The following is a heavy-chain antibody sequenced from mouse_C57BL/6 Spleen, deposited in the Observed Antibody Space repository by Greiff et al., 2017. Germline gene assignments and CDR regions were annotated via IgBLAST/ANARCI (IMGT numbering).Heavy chain of an antibody. V-gene: IGHV1-55*01. CDR2: IYPGSGST. J-gene: IGHJ2*01. CDR1: GYTFTSYW. CDR3: ARGFYYGSSPHYFDY. D-gene: IGHD1-1*01. Sequence: VQLQQPGAELVKPGASVKMSCKASGYTFTSYWITWVKQRPGQGLEWIGDIYPGSGSTNYNEKFKSKATLTVDTSSSTAYMQLSSLTSEDSAVYYCARGFYYGSSPHYFDYWGKGTTLTVSS.